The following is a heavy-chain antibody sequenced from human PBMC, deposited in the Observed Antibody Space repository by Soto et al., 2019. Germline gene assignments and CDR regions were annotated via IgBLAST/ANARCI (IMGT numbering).Heavy chain of an antibody. J-gene: IGHJ6*02. V-gene: IGHV1-58*01. Sequence: SVKVSCKASGFTFTSSAVQWVRQARGQRLEWIGWIVVGSGNTNYAQKFQERVTITRDMSTSTAYMELSSLRSEDTAVYYCAAAPIVVVPAAISYYGMDVWGQGTTVTVSS. CDR3: AAAPIVVVPAAISYYGMDV. CDR2: IVVGSGNT. D-gene: IGHD2-2*01. CDR1: GFTFTSSA.